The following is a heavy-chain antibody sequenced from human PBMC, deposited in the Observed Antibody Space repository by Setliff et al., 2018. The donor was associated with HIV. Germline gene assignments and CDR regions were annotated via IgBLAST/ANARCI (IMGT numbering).Heavy chain of an antibody. D-gene: IGHD3-10*01. CDR1: GDTFRNYA. J-gene: IGHJ4*02. V-gene: IGHV1-69*06. Sequence: SVKVSCKVSGDTFRNYAINWVRLAPGQGLEWMGEIMALFQRTQYAQKFQGRVTLTADTSSDTAYMELRSLESEDTGMYYCATGESRVYSYGPRNYWGQGTQVTVSS. CDR2: IMALFQRT. CDR3: ATGESRVYSYGPRNY.